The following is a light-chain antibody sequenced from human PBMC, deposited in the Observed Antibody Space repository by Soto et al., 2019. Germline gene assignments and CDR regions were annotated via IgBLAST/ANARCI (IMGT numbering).Light chain of an antibody. CDR2: AAS. V-gene: IGKV1-39*01. J-gene: IGKJ4*01. CDR1: QSISSF. Sequence: DIQMTQSPSSLSASVGDRVTITCRASQSISSFLNWYQQKPGKAPKLLIYAASSLQSGVPSRFSGSGSGTEFTFTISSLQPEDFATYYCQQGDSTPLTFGGGTKVEIK. CDR3: QQGDSTPLT.